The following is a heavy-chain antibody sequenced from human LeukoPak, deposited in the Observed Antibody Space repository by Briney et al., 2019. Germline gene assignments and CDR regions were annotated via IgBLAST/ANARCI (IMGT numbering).Heavy chain of an antibody. D-gene: IGHD1-1*01. V-gene: IGHV3-30-3*02. CDR1: EFTFSSYA. CDR2: ISYDGSNK. Sequence: PGRSLRLSCAASEFTFSSYAFHWVRQAPGKGLEWVAFISYDGSNKFYADSVKGRFTISRDNSKNTLYLQMNSLRAEDTAVYYCAKKIGRYLPIDYWGQGTLVTVSS. J-gene: IGHJ4*02. CDR3: AKKIGRYLPIDY.